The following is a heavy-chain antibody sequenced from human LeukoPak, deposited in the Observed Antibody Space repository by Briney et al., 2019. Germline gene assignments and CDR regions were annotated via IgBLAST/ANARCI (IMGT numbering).Heavy chain of an antibody. CDR3: ARDGTNYDILTGYYGPYYFDY. D-gene: IGHD3-9*01. Sequence: GGSLRLSCAASGFTFSSYWMSWVRQAPGKGLEWVANIKQDGSEKYYVDSVKGRFTISRDNAKNSLYLQMNSLRAEDTAVYYCARDGTNYDILTGYYGPYYFDYWGQGTLVTVSS. V-gene: IGHV3-7*01. CDR2: IKQDGSEK. CDR1: GFTFSSYW. J-gene: IGHJ4*02.